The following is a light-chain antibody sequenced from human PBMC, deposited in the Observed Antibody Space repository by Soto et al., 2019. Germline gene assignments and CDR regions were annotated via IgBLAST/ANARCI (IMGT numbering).Light chain of an antibody. J-gene: IGKJ2*01. CDR3: QQYNNWPPYT. CDR1: QSVSST. V-gene: IGKV3-15*01. CDR2: GAS. Sequence: DIVMTQSPATLSVSPGDRATLSCRASQSVSSTFAWYQQKPGQAPRLLIYGASTRATGIPARFSGSGSGTEFTLTISSLQSEDFAVYYCQQYNNWPPYTFGQGTKLEIK.